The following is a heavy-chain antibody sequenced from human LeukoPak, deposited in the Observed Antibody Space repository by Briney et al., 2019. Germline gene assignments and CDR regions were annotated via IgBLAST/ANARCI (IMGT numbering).Heavy chain of an antibody. CDR2: ISSSGSTL. CDR1: GFTFSDYY. CDR3: ARGALGGIQLWFGDY. V-gene: IGHV3-11*01. D-gene: IGHD5-18*01. J-gene: IGHJ4*02. Sequence: GGSLRLSCAASGFTFSDYYMSWIRQAPGKGLEWVSYISSSGSTLYYADSVKGRITISRDNAENSLYLQMNSLRAEDTAVYYCARGALGGIQLWFGDYWGQGTLVTVSS.